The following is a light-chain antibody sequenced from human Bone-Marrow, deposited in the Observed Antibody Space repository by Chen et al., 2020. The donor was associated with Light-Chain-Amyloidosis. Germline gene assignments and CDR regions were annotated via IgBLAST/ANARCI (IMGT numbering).Light chain of an antibody. CDR1: SSDVGGDNH. Sequence: QSALTHPSSVFGSPGQSSTISCTGTSSDVGGDNHVSWYQQHPDKAPKLMIYEVTNRPSWVPDRFSGSKSDNTASLTISGLQTEDEADYFCSSYTITNTLVFGSGTRVTVL. CDR2: EVT. CDR3: SSYTITNTLV. J-gene: IGLJ1*01. V-gene: IGLV2-14*01.